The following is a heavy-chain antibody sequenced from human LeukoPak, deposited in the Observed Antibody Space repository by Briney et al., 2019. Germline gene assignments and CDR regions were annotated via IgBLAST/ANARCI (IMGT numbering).Heavy chain of an antibody. CDR2: SRE. Sequence: SREYYADSVKGRFAISRNDSRSSHYHQMNSLRDEDTAVYYCARDTDTSGDSSRVETWGQGTLVSVSS. CDR3: ARDTDTSGDSSRVET. D-gene: IGHD1-26*01. J-gene: IGHJ5*02. V-gene: IGHV3-33*01.